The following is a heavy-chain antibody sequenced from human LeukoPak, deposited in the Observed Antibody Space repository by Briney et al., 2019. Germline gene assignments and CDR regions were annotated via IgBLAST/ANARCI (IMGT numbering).Heavy chain of an antibody. D-gene: IGHD3-22*01. J-gene: IGHJ3*01. CDR1: GYTFTNYG. CDR3: ARERGYDSSGYYHDASDV. Sequence: ASVKVSCKASGYTFTNYGISWVRQAPGQGLEWMGLISTYNGDTNYSQKLQGRVTMTTDTSTSTASMELRSLRSDDTAVYYCARERGYDSSGYYHDASDVWGQGTMVTVSS. V-gene: IGHV1-18*01. CDR2: ISTYNGDT.